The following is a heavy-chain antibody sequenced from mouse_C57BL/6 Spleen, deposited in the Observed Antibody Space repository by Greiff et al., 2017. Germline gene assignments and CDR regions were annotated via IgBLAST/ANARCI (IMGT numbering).Heavy chain of an antibody. CDR2: ISYDGSN. J-gene: IGHJ3*01. CDR1: GYSITSGYY. D-gene: IGHD2-4*01. Sequence: VQLQQSGPGLVKPSQSLSLTCSVTGYSITSGYYWNWIRQFPGNKLEWMGYISYDGSNNYNPSLKNRISITRDTSKNQFFLKLNSVTTEDTATYYCASKDYFAYWGQGTLVTVSA. CDR3: ASKDYFAY. V-gene: IGHV3-6*01.